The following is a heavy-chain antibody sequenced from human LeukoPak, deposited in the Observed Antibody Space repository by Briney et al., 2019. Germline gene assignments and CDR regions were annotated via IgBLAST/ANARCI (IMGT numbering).Heavy chain of an antibody. V-gene: IGHV3-23*01. Sequence: PGGSLRLSCAASGFTFSDYYMSWVRQAPGRGLEWVSAISGSGGSTYYADSVKGRFTISRDNSKNTLYLQMNSLRAEDTAVYYCAKVGIYCSSTSCLSFFDYWGQGTLVTVSS. CDR2: ISGSGGST. D-gene: IGHD2-2*01. CDR1: GFTFSDYY. CDR3: AKVGIYCSSTSCLSFFDY. J-gene: IGHJ4*02.